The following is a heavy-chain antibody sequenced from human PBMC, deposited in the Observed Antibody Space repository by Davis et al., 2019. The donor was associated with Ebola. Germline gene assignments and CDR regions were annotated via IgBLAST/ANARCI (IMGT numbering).Heavy chain of an antibody. Sequence: GESLKIPCAASGFTFSSYEMTWVRQAPGKGLEWVANIKEHGSEQYYVDSVRGRFTISRDNARNSVFLHMNSLRAEDTAVYYCARDVGVEFDYWGQGALVTVSS. CDR3: ARDVGVEFDY. D-gene: IGHD3-10*01. V-gene: IGHV3-7*03. CDR1: GFTFSSYE. CDR2: IKEHGSEQ. J-gene: IGHJ4*02.